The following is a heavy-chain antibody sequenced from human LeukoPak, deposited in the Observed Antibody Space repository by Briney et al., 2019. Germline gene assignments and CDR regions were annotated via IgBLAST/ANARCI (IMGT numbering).Heavy chain of an antibody. D-gene: IGHD3-10*01. V-gene: IGHV4-4*07. CDR1: GGSIRSYY. J-gene: IGHJ4*02. Sequence: SETLPLPCTVSGGSIRSYYWGWVRQPAGKGLEWIGRIYTTGTTNYNPSLKSRLTMSVDTSKNQFSLNLRSVIAADTAVYYCARQGYTASYYFLDYWSQGTVHTVSS. CDR3: ARQGYTASYYFLDY. CDR2: IYTTGTT.